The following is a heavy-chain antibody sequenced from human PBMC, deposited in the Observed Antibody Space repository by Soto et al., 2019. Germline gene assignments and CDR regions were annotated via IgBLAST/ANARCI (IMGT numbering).Heavy chain of an antibody. V-gene: IGHV3-30*03. CDR3: ARGTIVARQHLDY. Sequence: QVQLVESGGGVVQPGKSLRLSRAASGFTFSSYAMHWARQAPGKGLEWVTVISIRGGDEYYAESVRGRFTISRDDSKNTLYLQMDSPRVEDTAVYYCARGTIVARQHLDYWGQGTLVTVSS. CDR2: ISIRGGDE. CDR1: GFTFSSYA. J-gene: IGHJ4*02. D-gene: IGHD6-6*01.